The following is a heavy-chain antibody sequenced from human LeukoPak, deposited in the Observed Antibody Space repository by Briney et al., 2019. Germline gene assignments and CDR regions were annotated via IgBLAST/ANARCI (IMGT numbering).Heavy chain of an antibody. V-gene: IGHV3-23*01. Sequence: GGSLRLSCAASDFTFTTYAMSWVRQAPGKGLEWVSTISGGGDATYYADSMKGRFTISRDNSKNTLYLQMNSLRAEDTAIYYCARCSGWAFKNWGQGTLVTVSS. CDR2: ISGGGDAT. J-gene: IGHJ4*02. CDR1: DFTFTTYA. D-gene: IGHD6-19*01. CDR3: ARCSGWAFKN.